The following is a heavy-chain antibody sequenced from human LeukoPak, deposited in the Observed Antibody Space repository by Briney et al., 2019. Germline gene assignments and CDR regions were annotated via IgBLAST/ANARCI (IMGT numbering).Heavy chain of an antibody. CDR3: ATLAVAGDYYFDY. D-gene: IGHD6-19*01. J-gene: IGHJ4*02. CDR1: GGTFSSYA. V-gene: IGHV1-69*05. CDR2: IIPIFGAA. Sequence: ASVKVSCKASGGTFSSYAISWVRQAPGEGVGWVGGIIPIFGAANYAQKLRGRVTITTDESTSTAYMELSSLRSEDTAVYYCATLAVAGDYYFDYWGQGTLVTVS.